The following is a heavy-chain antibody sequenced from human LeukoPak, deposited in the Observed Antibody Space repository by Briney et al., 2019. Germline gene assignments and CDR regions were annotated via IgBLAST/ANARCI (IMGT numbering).Heavy chain of an antibody. CDR2: IKEDGSET. D-gene: IGHD5-24*01. V-gene: IGHV3-7*01. Sequence: PGGSLRLSCAASGFTFSTYYMSWVRQAPGKGLECLANIKEDGSETYYADSVKGRFTISRDNPKNLLFLQINSLRVEDTAVYYCARETPRRGETRDGYRWGQGTVVTVSS. CDR1: GFTFSTYY. CDR3: ARETPRRGETRDGYR. J-gene: IGHJ4*02.